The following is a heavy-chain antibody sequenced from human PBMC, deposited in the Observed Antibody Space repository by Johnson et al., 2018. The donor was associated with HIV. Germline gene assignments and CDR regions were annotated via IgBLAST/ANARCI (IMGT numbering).Heavy chain of an antibody. CDR2: IRSKAYGGTT. J-gene: IGHJ3*02. V-gene: IGHV3-49*03. CDR3: ASFPARSDAFDI. Sequence: VQLVESGGGLVQPGRSLRLSCPASGFTFGDYAMSWFRQAPGKGLEWVGFIRSKAYGGTTEYAASVKGRFTISRDDSKSIAYLQMNSLKTEDTAGYYCASFPARSDAFDIWGQGTMVTVSS. CDR1: GFTFGDYA.